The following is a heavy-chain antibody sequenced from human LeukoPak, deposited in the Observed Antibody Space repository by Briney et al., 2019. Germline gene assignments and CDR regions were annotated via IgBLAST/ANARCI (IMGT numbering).Heavy chain of an antibody. J-gene: IGHJ6*02. Sequence: GASVKVSCKASGYSFTSNAMHWVRQGPGQRPECMGWINAGNSYTKYLEKFQGRITITRDTSASTAYMELSSLRSEDTAVYYCARGKGDIFYYYGMDVWGQGTTVTVSS. CDR2: INAGNSYT. V-gene: IGHV1-3*01. D-gene: IGHD3-9*01. CDR1: GYSFTSNA. CDR3: ARGKGDIFYYYGMDV.